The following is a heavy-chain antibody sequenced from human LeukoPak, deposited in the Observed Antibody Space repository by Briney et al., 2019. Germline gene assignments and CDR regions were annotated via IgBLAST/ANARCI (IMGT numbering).Heavy chain of an antibody. J-gene: IGHJ2*01. CDR3: ARESTSWYFDL. D-gene: IGHD2-2*01. CDR2: ISGSGGTT. Sequence: PGGSLRLSCAASGFTFSSYGMSWVRQAPGKGLEWVSSISGSGGTTYYADSVKGRFTISRDNSKNTLYLQMNSLRAEDTAVYYCARESTSWYFDLWGRGTLVTVSS. V-gene: IGHV3-23*01. CDR1: GFTFSSYG.